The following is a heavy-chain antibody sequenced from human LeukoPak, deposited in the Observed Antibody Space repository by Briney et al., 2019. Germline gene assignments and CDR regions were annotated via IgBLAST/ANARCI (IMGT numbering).Heavy chain of an antibody. CDR1: GFTFSDFA. Sequence: GKSLRLSCAASGFTFSDFAMHWVRQAPGKGLEWVAVISYDGSNKYYADSVKGRFTISRDNSKNTLYLQMNSLRAEDTAVYYCAKGPEWELPFDYWGQGTLVTVSS. J-gene: IGHJ4*02. CDR2: ISYDGSNK. D-gene: IGHD1-26*01. CDR3: AKGPEWELPFDY. V-gene: IGHV3-30*04.